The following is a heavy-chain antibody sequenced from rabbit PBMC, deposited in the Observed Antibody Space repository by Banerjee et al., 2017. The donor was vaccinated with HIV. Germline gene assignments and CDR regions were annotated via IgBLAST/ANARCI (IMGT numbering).Heavy chain of an antibody. CDR3: ARTGYVGYGFDL. V-gene: IGHV1S45*01. CDR2: IYTGSDST. D-gene: IGHD6-1*01. J-gene: IGHJ4*01. CDR1: GIDLSSYYY. Sequence: QEQLEESGGDLVKPGASLTLTCTASGIDLSSYYYMCWVRQAPGKGLEWIGCIYTGSDSTYYASWAKGRFTISKASSTTVTLQMTSLTAADTATYFCARTGYVGYGFDLWGQGTLVTVS.